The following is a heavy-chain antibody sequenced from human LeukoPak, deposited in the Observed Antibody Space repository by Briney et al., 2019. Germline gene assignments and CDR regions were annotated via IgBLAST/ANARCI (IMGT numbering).Heavy chain of an antibody. J-gene: IGHJ4*02. V-gene: IGHV4-59*01. CDR3: ARGDPAGLFDS. CDR1: GDSFSSGY. D-gene: IGHD3-10*01. Sequence: SETLSLACALSGDSFSSGYWNWIRQPPGKGLEWIGYIYYSGTTNSNPSLESRVTVSVDTSKKYCSLKLTSVTAADTAVYFCARGDPAGLFDSWGQGHLVTVSS. CDR2: IYYSGTT.